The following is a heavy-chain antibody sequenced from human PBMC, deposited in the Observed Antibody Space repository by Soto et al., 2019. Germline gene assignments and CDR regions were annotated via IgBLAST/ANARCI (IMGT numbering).Heavy chain of an antibody. V-gene: IGHV1-18*01. CDR1: GGTFSSYG. CDR2: ISAYNGNT. Sequence: GASVKVSCKASGGTFSSYGISWVRQAPGQGLEWMGWISAYNGNTNYAQKLQGRVTMTTDTSTSTAYMELRSLRSDDTAAYYCARAPPGDPWYFDLWGRGTLVTVSS. CDR3: ARAPPGDPWYFDL. D-gene: IGHD3-10*01. J-gene: IGHJ2*01.